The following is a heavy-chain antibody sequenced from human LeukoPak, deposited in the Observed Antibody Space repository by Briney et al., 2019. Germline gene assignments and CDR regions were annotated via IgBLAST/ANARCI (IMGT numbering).Heavy chain of an antibody. CDR2: ISAYNGNT. J-gene: IGHJ6*03. D-gene: IGHD2-15*01. V-gene: IGHV1-18*01. CDR1: GYTFTSYG. Sequence: ASVTVSCKASGYTFTSYGISWVRQAPGQGLEWMGWISAYNGNTNYAQKLQGRVTMTTDTSTSTAYMELRSLRSDDTAVYYCARDRSYPPQLLRDYYYYMDVWGKGTTVTVSS. CDR3: ARDRSYPPQLLRDYYYYMDV.